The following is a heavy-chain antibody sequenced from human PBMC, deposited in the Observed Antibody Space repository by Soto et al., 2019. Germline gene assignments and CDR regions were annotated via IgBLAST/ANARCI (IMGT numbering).Heavy chain of an antibody. CDR3: AKEKSPLDYGDASIDY. Sequence: GGSLRLSCAASGFTFRSYGMHWVRQAPGKGLEWVTIISYDGSNKYYADSVKGRFTISRDNSKNTLYLQMNSLRAEDTAEYYCAKEKSPLDYGDASIDYWGQGALVTVSS. V-gene: IGHV3-30*18. CDR2: ISYDGSNK. CDR1: GFTFRSYG. J-gene: IGHJ4*02. D-gene: IGHD4-17*01.